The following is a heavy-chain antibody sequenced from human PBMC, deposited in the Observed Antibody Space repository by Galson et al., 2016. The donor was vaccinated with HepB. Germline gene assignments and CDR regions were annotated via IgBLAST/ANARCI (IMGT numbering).Heavy chain of an antibody. V-gene: IGHV4-59*01. D-gene: IGHD6-19*01. Sequence: TLSLTCTVSGDSINSYYWSWIRQPPGKGLEWIGYVIHSGTTRYNPSLESRVTMSVDTSTNQIFLNLRSVTAADTAVYYCARDKGVAVALRWFEYWGQGTLVTVSS. CDR1: GDSINSYY. CDR2: VIHSGTT. J-gene: IGHJ5*01. CDR3: ARDKGVAVALRWFEY.